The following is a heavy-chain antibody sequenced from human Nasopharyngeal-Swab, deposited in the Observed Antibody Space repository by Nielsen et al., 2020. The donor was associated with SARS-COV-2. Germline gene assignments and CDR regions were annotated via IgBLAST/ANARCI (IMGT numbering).Heavy chain of an antibody. Sequence: SVQVSCKASGGTFSSYAISWVRQAPGQGLEWMGGIIPIFGTANYAQKFQGRVTITADESTSTAYMELSSLRSEDTAVYYCARYRVSWGDCSSSTSCYTPGDYYYMDVWGKGTTVTVSS. J-gene: IGHJ6*03. CDR2: IIPIFGTA. D-gene: IGHD2-2*02. V-gene: IGHV1-69*13. CDR3: ARYRVSWGDCSSSTSCYTPGDYYYMDV. CDR1: GGTFSSYA.